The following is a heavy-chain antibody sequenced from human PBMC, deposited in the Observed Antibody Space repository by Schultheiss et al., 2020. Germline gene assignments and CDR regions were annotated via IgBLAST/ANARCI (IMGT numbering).Heavy chain of an antibody. CDR3: ARGRYDSIFGGMDV. CDR2: IWYDGSNK. Sequence: GGSLRLSCAASGFTFSSYGMHWVRQAPGKGLEWVAVIWYDGSNKYYADSVKGRFTISRDNSKNTLYLQMNSLRAEDTTVYYCARGRYDSIFGGMDVWGQGTTVTVSS. J-gene: IGHJ6*02. CDR1: GFTFSSYG. D-gene: IGHD3-3*01. V-gene: IGHV3-33*01.